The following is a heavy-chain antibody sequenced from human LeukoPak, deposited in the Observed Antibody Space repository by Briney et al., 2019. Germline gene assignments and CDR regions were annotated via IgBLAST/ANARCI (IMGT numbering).Heavy chain of an antibody. V-gene: IGHV4-34*01. CDR1: GGSFSGYY. CDR3: AGYCNSSGCPLDY. D-gene: IGHD6-19*01. CDR2: INHSGST. Sequence: SETLSLTCAVYGGSFSGYYWGWIRQPPGKGLEWIGEINHSGSTNYNPSLKSRVTISVDTSKNQFSLKLSSVTAADTAVYYCAGYCNSSGCPLDYWGQGTLVTVSS. J-gene: IGHJ4*02.